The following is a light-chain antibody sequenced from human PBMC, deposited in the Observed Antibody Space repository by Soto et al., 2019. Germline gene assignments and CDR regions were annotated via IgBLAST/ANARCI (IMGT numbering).Light chain of an antibody. V-gene: IGLV2-14*03. CDR2: DVS. J-gene: IGLJ2*01. CDR1: SSDVGGYNY. Sequence: QSALTQPASVSGSPGQSITISCTGSSSDVGGYNYVSWYQQHHPGKAPKLMIYDVSNRPSGGSNRFSGSKSGNTASLTISGLQAEDEADYYRSSYTTSSTVVFGRGTKLTVL. CDR3: SSYTTSSTVV.